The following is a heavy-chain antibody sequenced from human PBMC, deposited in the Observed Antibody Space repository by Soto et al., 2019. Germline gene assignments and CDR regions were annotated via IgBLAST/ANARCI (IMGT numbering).Heavy chain of an antibody. V-gene: IGHV3-48*02. D-gene: IGHD6-25*01. J-gene: IGHJ4*02. CDR1: EFTFKNYG. CDR2: ISSSSSSI. CDR3: ARGGSDRPGY. Sequence: EVQLVESGGGLVQPGGSLRLSCAASEFTFKNYGMDWVRQAPGEGLEWISYISSSSSSIEYADSVKGRFTISRDNAKSSLYLQMNSLRDEDTAVYYCARGGSDRPGYWGQGTLVTVSS.